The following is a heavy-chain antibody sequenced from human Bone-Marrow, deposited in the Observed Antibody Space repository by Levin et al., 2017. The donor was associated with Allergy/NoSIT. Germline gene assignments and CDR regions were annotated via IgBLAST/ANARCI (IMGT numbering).Heavy chain of an antibody. CDR1: GYTFTTYG. V-gene: IGHV1-18*01. Sequence: GSLRLSCKASGYTFTTYGLTWVRQAPGQGLEWMGWVSAYSGNTNYALNLQDRVTMTTDTATNTAYMELTSLRSDDTAIYYCARGHFPYYYYGMDVWGQGTTVVVSS. J-gene: IGHJ6*02. CDR2: VSAYSGNT. CDR3: ARGHFPYYYYGMDV.